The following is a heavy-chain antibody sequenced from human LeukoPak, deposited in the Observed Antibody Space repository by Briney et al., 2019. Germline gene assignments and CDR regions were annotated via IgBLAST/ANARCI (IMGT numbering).Heavy chain of an antibody. D-gene: IGHD3-16*02. J-gene: IGHJ4*02. CDR3: AKDGGYYDYVWGSYRYTGWWYFDY. V-gene: IGHV3-74*01. Sequence: GGSLRLSCAASGFTFSSYWMHWVRQAPGKGLVWVSRINSDGSSTSYADSVKGRFTISRDNSKNTLYLQMNSLRAEDTAVYYCAKDGGYYDYVWGSYRYTGWWYFDYWGQGTLVTVSS. CDR1: GFTFSSYW. CDR2: INSDGSST.